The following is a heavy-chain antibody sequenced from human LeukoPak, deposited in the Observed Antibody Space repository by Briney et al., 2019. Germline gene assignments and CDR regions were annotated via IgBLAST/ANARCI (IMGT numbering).Heavy chain of an antibody. J-gene: IGHJ6*02. CDR1: GYTFTSYG. D-gene: IGHD3-10*01. V-gene: IGHV1-18*04. CDR2: IGVDNGYT. CDR3: VREVTMVRGVITFYHYNGMDV. Sequence: ASVKVSCKASGYTFTSYGISWVRQAPGQGLEWMGWIGVDNGYTSYAQNFQGRVTMTTDASTSTAYMELRSLRSDDTAVYYWVREVTMVRGVITFYHYNGMDVWGQGTAVTVSS.